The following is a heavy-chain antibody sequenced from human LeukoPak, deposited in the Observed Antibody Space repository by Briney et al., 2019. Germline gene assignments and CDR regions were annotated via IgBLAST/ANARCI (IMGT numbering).Heavy chain of an antibody. CDR2: IYSDGSAT. CDR1: GFTFSSYW. Sequence: GSLRLSCAASGFTFSSYWMHWVRQAPGKGLVWVSRIYSDGSATNYADSVKGRFTISRDSAKNTLYLQMNNLRVEDTAVYYCASDGWQVLDYWGQGTLVTVSS. D-gene: IGHD2-15*01. CDR3: ASDGWQVLDY. J-gene: IGHJ4*02. V-gene: IGHV3-74*01.